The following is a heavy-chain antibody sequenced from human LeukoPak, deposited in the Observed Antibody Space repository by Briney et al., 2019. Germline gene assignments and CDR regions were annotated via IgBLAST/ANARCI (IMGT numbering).Heavy chain of an antibody. J-gene: IGHJ4*02. CDR3: ARGPYYDFWSGYYKGDYFDY. V-gene: IGHV1-8*03. CDR1: GYTFTSYD. Sequence: ASVKVSCKASGYTFTSYDINWVRQATGQGLEWMGWMNPNSGNTGYAQKFQGRVTITRNTSMSTAYMELSSLRSEDTAVYYCARGPYYDFWSGYYKGDYFDYWGQGTLVTVSS. D-gene: IGHD3-3*01. CDR2: MNPNSGNT.